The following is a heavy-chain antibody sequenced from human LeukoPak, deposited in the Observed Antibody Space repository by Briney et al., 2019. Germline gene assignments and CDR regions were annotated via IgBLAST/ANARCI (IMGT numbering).Heavy chain of an antibody. D-gene: IGHD3-10*01. CDR3: ASITKTYLWFGNTDAFDI. CDR2: IKPNSGGT. Sequence: ASVKVSCKASGYTFTGYYMHWVRQAPGQGLEWMGWIKPNSGGTNYAQKFQGRVTMTRGTSISTAYMELSRLRSDDTAVYYCASITKTYLWFGNTDAFDIWGQGTMVTVSS. J-gene: IGHJ3*02. V-gene: IGHV1-2*02. CDR1: GYTFTGYY.